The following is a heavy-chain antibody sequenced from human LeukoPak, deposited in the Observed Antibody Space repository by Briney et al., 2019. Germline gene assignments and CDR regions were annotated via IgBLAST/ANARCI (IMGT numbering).Heavy chain of an antibody. V-gene: IGHV1-18*01. Sequence: ASVKVSCRASGYTFTSYGISWVRQAPGQGLEWMGWISAYNGNTNYAQKLQGRVTMTTDTSTSTAYMELRSLRSDDTAVYYCAGVFLGYCSGGSCPYGYWGQGTLVTVSS. CDR2: ISAYNGNT. CDR1: GYTFTSYG. D-gene: IGHD2-15*01. J-gene: IGHJ4*02. CDR3: AGVFLGYCSGGSCPYGY.